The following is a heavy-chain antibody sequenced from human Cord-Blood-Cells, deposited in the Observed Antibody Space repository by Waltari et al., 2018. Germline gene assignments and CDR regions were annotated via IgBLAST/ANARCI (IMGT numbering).Heavy chain of an antibody. Sequence: EVQLVESGGGLVQPGGSLRLSCSASGFPFRSSALHWVRQAPGKGLEYVSAISSNGGSTYYADSVKGRFTISRDNSKNTLYLQMSSLRAEDTAVYYCVKSLHLDRFGDYWGQGTLVTVSS. J-gene: IGHJ4*02. D-gene: IGHD3-10*01. V-gene: IGHV3-64D*09. CDR3: VKSLHLDRFGDY. CDR2: ISSNGGST. CDR1: GFPFRSSA.